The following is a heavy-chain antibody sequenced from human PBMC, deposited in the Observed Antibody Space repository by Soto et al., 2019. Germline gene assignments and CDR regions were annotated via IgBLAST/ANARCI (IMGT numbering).Heavy chain of an antibody. CDR2: IYNGGRT. J-gene: IGHJ4*02. CDR3: ARGPSGDKVDS. Sequence: SETLSLTCTVSGGSISTVNYWWSWIRQSPDMGLEWIGHIYNGGRTYNNPSLESRVTMSVDTSKNQLSLTLSSVSAADTAVYYCARGPSGDKVDSWGQGTLVTAPQ. V-gene: IGHV4-30-4*01. CDR1: GGSISTVNYW. D-gene: IGHD7-27*01.